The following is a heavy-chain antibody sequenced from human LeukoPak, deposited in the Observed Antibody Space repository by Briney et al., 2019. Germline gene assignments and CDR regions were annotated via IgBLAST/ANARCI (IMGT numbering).Heavy chain of an antibody. D-gene: IGHD5-18*01. V-gene: IGHV3-74*01. CDR1: GFTFDDYA. CDR2: MNSDGSNR. CDR3: ARGGYYSYDSVDY. Sequence: QAGGSLRLSCAASGFTFDDYAMHWVRQAPGKGLMWVSRMNSDGSNRNYADSVKGRFTISRDNARNTVYLQMNSLRAEDTAVYYCARGGYYSYDSVDYWGQGTLVTVSS. J-gene: IGHJ4*02.